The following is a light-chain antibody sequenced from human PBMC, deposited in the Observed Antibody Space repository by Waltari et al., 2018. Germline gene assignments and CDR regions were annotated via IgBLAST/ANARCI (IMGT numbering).Light chain of an antibody. CDR1: TGAVTSGFY. J-gene: IGLJ3*02. Sequence: QTVVTQEPSLTVSPGGTVTLTCASSTGAVTSGFYPNWFQQNPGQTPRSRIYSTSNRHSWTPARFSGSLFGGKAVLTLADVQPEDEADYYCLLYYGGAWVFGGGTRLTVL. CDR3: LLYYGGAWV. V-gene: IGLV7-43*01. CDR2: STS.